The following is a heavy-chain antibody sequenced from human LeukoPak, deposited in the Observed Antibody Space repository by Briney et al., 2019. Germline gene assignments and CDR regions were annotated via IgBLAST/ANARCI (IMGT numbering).Heavy chain of an antibody. CDR2: IYSVGST. CDR3: ARTPPYDSSGYYSSGYFDY. V-gene: IGHV3-53*01. CDR1: GFSVNSNY. Sequence: GGSLRLSCAASGFSVNSNYMSWVRQAPGKGLEWVSVIYSVGSTYYADSVKGRFTISRDNSKNTLYLQMNSLRAEDTAVYYCARTPPYDSSGYYSSGYFDYWGQGTLVTVSS. J-gene: IGHJ4*02. D-gene: IGHD3-22*01.